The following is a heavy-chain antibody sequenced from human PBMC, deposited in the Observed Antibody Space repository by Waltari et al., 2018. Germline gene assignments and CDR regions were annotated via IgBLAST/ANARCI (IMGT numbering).Heavy chain of an antibody. Sequence: QLQLQESGPGLVKPSETLSLTCTVSGGSISSSSYYWGWIRQPPGKGLEWIGSIYYSGTTYYNPSLKSRVTISVDTSKNQCSLKLSSVTAADTAVYYCARQRDYYGSGSSFDYWGQGTLVTVSS. J-gene: IGHJ4*02. CDR1: GGSISSSSYY. V-gene: IGHV4-39*01. CDR3: ARQRDYYGSGSSFDY. CDR2: IYYSGTT. D-gene: IGHD3-10*01.